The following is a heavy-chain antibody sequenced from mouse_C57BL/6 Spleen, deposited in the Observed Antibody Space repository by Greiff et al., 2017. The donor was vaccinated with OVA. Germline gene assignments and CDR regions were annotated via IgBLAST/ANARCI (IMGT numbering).Heavy chain of an antibody. CDR1: GYSITSGYD. V-gene: IGHV3-1*01. CDR3: ARADYYGSLCDY. J-gene: IGHJ2*01. D-gene: IGHD1-1*01. Sequence: VQLQQSGPGMVKPSQSLSLTCTVTGYSITSGYDWHWIRHFPGNKLEWMGYISYSGSTNYNPSLKSRISITHDTSKNHFFLKLNSVTTEDTATDYCARADYYGSLCDYWGQGTTLTVSS. CDR2: ISYSGST.